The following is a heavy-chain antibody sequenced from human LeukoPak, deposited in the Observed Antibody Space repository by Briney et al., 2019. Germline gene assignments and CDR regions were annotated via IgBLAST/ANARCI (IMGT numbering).Heavy chain of an antibody. V-gene: IGHV1-69*01. CDR2: IIPIFGTA. D-gene: IGHD2-2*01. J-gene: IGHJ5*02. CDR1: GGTFSSYA. Sequence: SVKVSCKASGGTFSSYAISWVRQAPGQGLEWMGGIIPIFGTANYAQKFQGRVTITADESTSTAYMELSSLRSEDTAVHYCARGKDAYCSSTSCSFDPWGQGTLVTVSS. CDR3: ARGKDAYCSSTSCSFDP.